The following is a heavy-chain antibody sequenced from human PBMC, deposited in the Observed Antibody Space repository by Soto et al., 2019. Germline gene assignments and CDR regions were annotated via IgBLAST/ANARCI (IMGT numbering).Heavy chain of an antibody. D-gene: IGHD5-12*01. Sequence: SETLSLTCTVSGGSISIYYWSWIRQPPGKGLEWIGYIYCSGSTNHNPSLKSRVTISVDTSKNQFSLTLSSVTAADTGVYYCARTNMNGYVLFDYWGQGTLVTVSS. CDR2: IYCSGST. V-gene: IGHV4-59*01. CDR3: ARTNMNGYVLFDY. CDR1: GGSISIYY. J-gene: IGHJ4*02.